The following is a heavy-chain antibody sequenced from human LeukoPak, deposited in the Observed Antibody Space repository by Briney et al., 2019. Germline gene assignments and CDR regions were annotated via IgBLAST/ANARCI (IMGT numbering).Heavy chain of an antibody. Sequence: PGGSLRLSCAASGFTFSNYAMYWVRQAPGRGLECVSAISTNGGSTDYANSVKGRFTISRDNSDNRVFLQMSTLSAGDMAVYYCARGGYYDSSGSFDYWGQGILVTVSS. CDR1: GFTFSNYA. J-gene: IGHJ4*02. D-gene: IGHD3-22*01. CDR2: ISTNGGST. CDR3: ARGGYYDSSGSFDY. V-gene: IGHV3-64*01.